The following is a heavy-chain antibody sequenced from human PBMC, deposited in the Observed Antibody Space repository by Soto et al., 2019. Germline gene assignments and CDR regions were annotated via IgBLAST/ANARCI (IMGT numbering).Heavy chain of an antibody. CDR3: ARGSNPRGTDAFDI. D-gene: IGHD3-16*02. Sequence: GGSLRLSCAASGFTVSSNYMSWVRQAPGKGLEWVSVIYSGGSTYYADSVKGRFTISRHNSKNTLYLQMNSLRAEDTAVYYCARGSNPRGTDAFDIWGQGTMVTVSS. CDR2: IYSGGST. V-gene: IGHV3-53*04. J-gene: IGHJ3*02. CDR1: GFTVSSNY.